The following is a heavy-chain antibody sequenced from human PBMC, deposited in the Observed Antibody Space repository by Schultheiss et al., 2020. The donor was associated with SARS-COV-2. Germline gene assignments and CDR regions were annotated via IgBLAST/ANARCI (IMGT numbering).Heavy chain of an antibody. Sequence: SGSTLVKPTQTLTLTCTFSGFSLSTSGVGVGWIRQPPGKALEWLALIYLDDDKRYSPSLKSRLTITKDTSKNQVVLTMTNMDPVDTATYYCAHRLGSYGYRDACDILGQGTMVTVSS. CDR3: AHRLGSYGYRDACDI. D-gene: IGHD5-18*01. V-gene: IGHV2-5*02. CDR1: GFSLSTSGVG. J-gene: IGHJ3*02. CDR2: IYLDDDK.